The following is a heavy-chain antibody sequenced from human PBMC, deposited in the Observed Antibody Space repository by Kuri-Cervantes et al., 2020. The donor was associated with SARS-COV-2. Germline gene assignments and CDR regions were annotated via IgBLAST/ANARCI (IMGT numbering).Heavy chain of an antibody. CDR3: ARGQREYNWNFDY. J-gene: IGHJ4*01. CDR1: GGSISSGGYS. Sequence: LRLSCAVSGGSISSGGYSWSWIRQPPGKGLEWIGYIYHSGSTYYNPSLKSRVTISVDRSKNQFSLKLSSVTAADTAVYYCARGQREYNWNFDYWGQGTLV. V-gene: IGHV4-30-2*01. D-gene: IGHD1-1*01. CDR2: IYHSGST.